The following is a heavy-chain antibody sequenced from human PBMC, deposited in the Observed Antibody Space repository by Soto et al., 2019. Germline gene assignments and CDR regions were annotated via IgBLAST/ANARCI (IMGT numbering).Heavy chain of an antibody. D-gene: IGHD3-3*01. CDR1: GFTFDDYP. J-gene: IGHJ3*01. CDR2: ISWNSENI. V-gene: IGHV3-9*01. CDR3: GKDGLTGIFGLFYAGVDV. Sequence: EVQLVDSGGDLVQPGRSLRLSCAASGFTFDDYPMHWVRQAPGKGLEWVSGISWNSENIGYADSVKGRFTISRDNGKKSLYGPISGLRAQDTDMSFWGKDGLTGIFGLFYAGVDVCGRGTRVTVSS.